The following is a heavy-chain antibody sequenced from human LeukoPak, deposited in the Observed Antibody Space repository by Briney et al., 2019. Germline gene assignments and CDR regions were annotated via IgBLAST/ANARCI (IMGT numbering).Heavy chain of an antibody. D-gene: IGHD3-3*01. Sequence: GASVKVSRKASGYTFTSYGISWVRQAPGQGLEWMGWISAYNGNTNYAQKLQGRVTMTTDTSTSTAYMELRSLRSDDTAVYYCARFFWSGYYYYYYMDVWGKGTTVTVSS. CDR2: ISAYNGNT. CDR1: GYTFTSYG. J-gene: IGHJ6*03. CDR3: ARFFWSGYYYYYYMDV. V-gene: IGHV1-18*01.